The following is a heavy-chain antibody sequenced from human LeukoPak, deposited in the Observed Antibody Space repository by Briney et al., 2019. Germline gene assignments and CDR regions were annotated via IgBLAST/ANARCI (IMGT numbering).Heavy chain of an antibody. CDR3: ARELDGIQDFDY. V-gene: IGHV3-21*01. J-gene: IGHJ4*02. D-gene: IGHD1-1*01. CDR1: GFTFSSYS. Sequence: GGSLRLSCAASGFTFSSYSMNWVRQAPREGLEWVSSINSRSGHTFYADSVRGRFTISRDTAKNSLYLQMNSLRAEDTAVYYCARELDGIQDFDYWGQGTLVTVSS. CDR2: INSRSGHT.